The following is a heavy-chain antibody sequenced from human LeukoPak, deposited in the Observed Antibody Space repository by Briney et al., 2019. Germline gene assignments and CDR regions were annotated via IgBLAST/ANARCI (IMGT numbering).Heavy chain of an antibody. D-gene: IGHD6-13*01. CDR1: GYSFTSYW. V-gene: IGHV5-51*01. J-gene: IGHJ4*02. CDR2: IYPGDSDT. CDR3: ASNIAAASFDY. Sequence: GESLKISCEGSGYSFTSYWIGWVRQMPGKGLEWMGIIYPGDSDTRYSPSFQGQVTISADKSNSTAYLQWSSLKASDTAMYYCASNIAAASFDYWGQGTLVTVSS.